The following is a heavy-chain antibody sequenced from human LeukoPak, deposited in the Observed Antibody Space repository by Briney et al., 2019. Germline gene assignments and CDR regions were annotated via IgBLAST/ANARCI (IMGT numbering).Heavy chain of an antibody. V-gene: IGHV6-1*01. J-gene: IGHJ4*02. CDR3: ARDLLRAYDY. CDR2: IYYKSMWFY. CDR1: GDIVSSNSFA. Sequence: SQTLSLTCAISGDIVSSNSFAWHCLRQSPSRALEWLGRIYYKSMWFYYYSVSLRSRLTITPDTSTNQFSLHLDSVTPDDTAVYYCARDLLRAYDYWGQGTLVTVSS.